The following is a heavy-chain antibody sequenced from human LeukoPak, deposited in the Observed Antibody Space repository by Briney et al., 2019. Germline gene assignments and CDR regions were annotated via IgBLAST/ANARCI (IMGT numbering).Heavy chain of an antibody. Sequence: SETLSLTCTVSGGSISSSSYYWGWIRQPPGKGLEWIGSIYYSGSTYYNPSLKSRVTISVDRSKNQFSLKLSSVTAADTAVYYCARGALDYDILTGYCGRESDWFDPWGQGTLVTVSS. D-gene: IGHD3-9*01. J-gene: IGHJ5*02. CDR2: IYYSGST. V-gene: IGHV4-39*07. CDR3: ARGALDYDILTGYCGRESDWFDP. CDR1: GGSISSSSYY.